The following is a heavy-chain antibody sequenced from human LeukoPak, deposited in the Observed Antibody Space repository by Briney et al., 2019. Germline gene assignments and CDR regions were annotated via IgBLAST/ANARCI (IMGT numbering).Heavy chain of an antibody. J-gene: IGHJ4*02. CDR2: FYPGDSTT. V-gene: IGHV5-51*01. D-gene: IGHD6-19*01. CDR3: ARHRGDLGRSGWYDEVY. CDR1: GYSFTSYW. Sequence: GESLKISCTGSGYSFTSYWIGWVRQMPGKGLEWMGMFYPGDSTTRYSPSFQGQVTISADKSISTAYLQWSSLKASDSAMYYCARHRGDLGRSGWYDEVYWGQGTLVTVSS.